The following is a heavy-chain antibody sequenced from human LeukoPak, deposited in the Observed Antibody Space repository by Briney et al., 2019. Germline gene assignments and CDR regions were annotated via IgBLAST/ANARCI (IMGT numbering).Heavy chain of an antibody. D-gene: IGHD4-17*01. Sequence: PGMSLRLSCAAPGFTFDTYAMHWVRQAPGKGLEWVAVISSDGSNQYYEDSVKGRFIISRDNSKNTLYLQMNSLSTEDTAVYYCAKDPLYGDYGIDYWGQGTLVTVSS. CDR1: GFTFDTYA. V-gene: IGHV3-30*18. J-gene: IGHJ4*02. CDR2: ISSDGSNQ. CDR3: AKDPLYGDYGIDY.